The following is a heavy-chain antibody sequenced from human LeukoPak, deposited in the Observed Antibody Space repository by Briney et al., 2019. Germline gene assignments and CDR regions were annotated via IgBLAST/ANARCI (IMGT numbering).Heavy chain of an antibody. V-gene: IGHV1-46*01. CDR1: GYTFTSYY. Sequence: ASVKVSCKASGYTFTSYYMHWVRQAPGQGLEWMGIINPSGGSTSYAQKFQGRVTMTRDTSISTAYMELTSLRSDDTAVYYCARVGHYYGSGSYLGYWGQGTLVTVSS. D-gene: IGHD3-10*01. CDR3: ARVGHYYGSGSYLGY. J-gene: IGHJ4*02. CDR2: INPSGGST.